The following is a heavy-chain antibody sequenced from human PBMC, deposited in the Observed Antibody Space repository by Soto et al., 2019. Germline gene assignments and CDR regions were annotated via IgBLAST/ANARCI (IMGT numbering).Heavy chain of an antibody. D-gene: IGHD6-19*01. CDR3: ARNGIAVAGNDAFDI. CDR1: GFTFSSYG. CDR2: IWYDGSNK. Sequence: QVQLVESGGGVVQPGRSLRLSCAASGFTFSSYGMHWVRQAPGKGLEWVAVIWYDGSNKYYADSVKGRFTISRDNSKNTLYLQMNGLRAEDTAVYYCARNGIAVAGNDAFDIWGQGTMVTVSS. V-gene: IGHV3-33*01. J-gene: IGHJ3*02.